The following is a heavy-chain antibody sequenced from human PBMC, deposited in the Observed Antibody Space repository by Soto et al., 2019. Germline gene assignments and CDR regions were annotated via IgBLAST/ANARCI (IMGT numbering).Heavy chain of an antibody. CDR1: GGTFSSYA. J-gene: IGHJ3*02. Sequence: SVKVSCKASGGTFSSYAISWVRQAPGQGLEWMGGIIPIFGTANYAQKLQGRVTITADESTSTAYMELSSLRSEDTAVYYCATEESYSGDHPHDDFDIWGQGTMGTVS. D-gene: IGHD1-26*01. CDR3: ATEESYSGDHPHDDFDI. CDR2: IIPIFGTA. V-gene: IGHV1-69*13.